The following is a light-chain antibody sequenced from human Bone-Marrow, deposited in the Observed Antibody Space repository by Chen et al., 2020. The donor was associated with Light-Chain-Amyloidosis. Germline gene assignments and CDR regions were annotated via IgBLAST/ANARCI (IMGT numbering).Light chain of an antibody. CDR1: SSNIGNNY. Sequence: QSVLTQPPSVSAAPGQKVTISCSGSSSNIGNNYVSWYQQLPGTAPKLLIYDNYKRPSGIPGRFSGSKAGTSATLGITGLQAGDEADYYCGTWDSSLSAGVFGGGTKLTGL. CDR3: GTWDSSLSAGV. CDR2: DNY. J-gene: IGLJ3*02. V-gene: IGLV1-51*01.